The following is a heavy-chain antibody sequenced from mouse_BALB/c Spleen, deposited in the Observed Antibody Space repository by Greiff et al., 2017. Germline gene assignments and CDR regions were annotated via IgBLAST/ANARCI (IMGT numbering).Heavy chain of an antibody. V-gene: IGHV5-17*02. Sequence: VQLKESGGGLVQPGGSRKLSCAASGFTFSSFGMHWVRQAPEKGLEWVAYISSGSSTIYYADTVKGRFTISRDNPKNTLFLQMTSLRSEDTAMYYCARNWDEYAMDYWGQGTSVTVSS. D-gene: IGHD4-1*01. CDR3: ARNWDEYAMDY. J-gene: IGHJ4*01. CDR1: GFTFSSFG. CDR2: ISSGSSTI.